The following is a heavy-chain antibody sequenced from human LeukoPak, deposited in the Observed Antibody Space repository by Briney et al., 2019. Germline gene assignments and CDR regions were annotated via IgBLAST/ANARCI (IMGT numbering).Heavy chain of an antibody. J-gene: IGHJ4*02. D-gene: IGHD7-27*01. V-gene: IGHV4-59*01. CDR1: GGSISSYY. CDR2: IYYSGST. CDR3: ATAGEGPYYFDY. Sequence: SETLSLTCTVSGGSISSYYWSWIRQPPGKGLEWIGYIYYSGSTNYNPSLKSRVTISVDTSKNQFSLKLSSVTAADTAVYYCATAGEGPYYFDYWGQGTPVTVSS.